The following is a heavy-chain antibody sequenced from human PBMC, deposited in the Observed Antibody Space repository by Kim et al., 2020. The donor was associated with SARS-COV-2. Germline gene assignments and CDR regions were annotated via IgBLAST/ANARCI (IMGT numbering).Heavy chain of an antibody. Sequence: GGSLRLSCAASGFTFSDYYMSWIRQTPGKGLEWVSYISASTSYTSYADSGEGRFTISRDNAKRSLYLQMNSLRVEDTAVYYCARAPHYDILTGFLDYWGHGTLVTVSS. CDR3: ARAPHYDILTGFLDY. V-gene: IGHV3-11*03. CDR1: GFTFSDYY. CDR2: ISASTSYT. J-gene: IGHJ4*01. D-gene: IGHD3-9*01.